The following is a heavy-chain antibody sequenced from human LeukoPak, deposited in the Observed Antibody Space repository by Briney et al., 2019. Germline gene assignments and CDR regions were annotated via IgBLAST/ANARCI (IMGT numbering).Heavy chain of an antibody. D-gene: IGHD6-13*01. CDR1: GFTFSSYW. CDR3: ARDRYSSSWYDY. CDR2: ISSSSSYI. J-gene: IGHJ4*02. Sequence: GGSLRLSCAASGFTFSSYWMSWVRQAPGKGLEWVSSISSSSSYIYYADSVKGRFTISRDNAKNSLYLQMNSLRADDTAVYYCARDRYSSSWYDYWGQGTLVTVSS. V-gene: IGHV3-21*01.